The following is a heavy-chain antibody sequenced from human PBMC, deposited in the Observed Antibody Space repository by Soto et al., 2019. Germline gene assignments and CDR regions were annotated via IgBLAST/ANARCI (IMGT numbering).Heavy chain of an antibody. D-gene: IGHD2-15*01. CDR3: ARQCSGGSCYLDAFDI. V-gene: IGHV4-39*01. CDR1: GGSISSSSYY. J-gene: IGHJ3*02. Sequence: QLQLQESGPGLVKPSETLSLTCTVSGGSISSSSYYWGWIRQPPGKGLEWIGSIYYSGSTYYNPSLKSRVPISVDTSKNQFSLKLSSVTAADTAVYYCARQCSGGSCYLDAFDIWGQGTMVTVSS. CDR2: IYYSGST.